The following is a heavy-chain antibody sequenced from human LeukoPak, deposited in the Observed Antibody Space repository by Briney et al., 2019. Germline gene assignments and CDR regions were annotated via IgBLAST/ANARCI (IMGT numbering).Heavy chain of an antibody. V-gene: IGHV3-49*04. D-gene: IGHD1-14*01. CDR2: IRRRAYGGAA. J-gene: IGHJ4*02. CDR3: SRTGLVDFDY. Sequence: PGGSLRLSCTTSGFAFDDFAMSWVRQPAGKGLEWVGFIRRRAYGGAAEYAASVKGRFIISRDDSKGIAYLQMNSLKTEDTAVYYYSRTGLVDFDYWGQGSRVIVSP. CDR1: GFAFDDFA.